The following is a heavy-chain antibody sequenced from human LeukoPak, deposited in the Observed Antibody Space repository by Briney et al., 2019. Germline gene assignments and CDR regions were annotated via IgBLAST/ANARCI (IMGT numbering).Heavy chain of an antibody. CDR2: IYYSGPY. D-gene: IGHD2-15*01. V-gene: IGHV4-39*01. Sequence: PSETLSLTCTVSGGSISSSSYYWGWIRQPPVKGLEWIGSIYYSGPYYYSHSLRRRVTIYVHTSKKQFPLKRRSVAAAATAVYHCARQTLDCSGGSCYGYFDYWGQGTLVSVSS. CDR3: ARQTLDCSGGSCYGYFDY. CDR1: GGSISSSSYY. J-gene: IGHJ4*02.